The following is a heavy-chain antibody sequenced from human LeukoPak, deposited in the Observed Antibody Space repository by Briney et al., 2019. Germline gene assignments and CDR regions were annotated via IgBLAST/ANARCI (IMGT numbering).Heavy chain of an antibody. CDR1: GFTFNNAW. J-gene: IGHJ4*02. V-gene: IGHV3-15*01. CDR3: TTDSRAFDY. CDR2: IKSESEGWAA. D-gene: IGHD4/OR15-4a*01. Sequence: GGSLTLSCATSGFTFNNAWMTWVRQAPGKGLEWVDRIKSESEGWAADYALFVKGRFTISRDDSKSTLYLLMNSLETEDTAIYYCTTDSRAFDYWGQGTLVTVSS.